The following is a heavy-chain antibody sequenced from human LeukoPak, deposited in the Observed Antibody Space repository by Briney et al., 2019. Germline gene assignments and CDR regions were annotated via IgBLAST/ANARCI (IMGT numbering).Heavy chain of an antibody. V-gene: IGHV3-30-3*01. Sequence: GGSLRLSCAASGFTFSSYAMHWVRQAPGKGLEWVAVISYDGSNKYYADSVKGRFTTSRDNSKNTLYLQMNSLRAEDTAVYYCARDSRITIFGVVHWGQGTLVTVSS. CDR1: GFTFSSYA. CDR2: ISYDGSNK. J-gene: IGHJ4*02. D-gene: IGHD3-3*01. CDR3: ARDSRITIFGVVH.